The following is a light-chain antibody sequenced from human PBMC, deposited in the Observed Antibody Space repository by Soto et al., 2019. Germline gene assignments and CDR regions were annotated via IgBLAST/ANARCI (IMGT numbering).Light chain of an antibody. CDR1: NSDVGGYNY. Sequence: QSVLTQPPFASGSPGQSVTISCTGTNSDVGGYNYVSWYQQHPGKAPKLMIFDVNKRPSGVPDRFSGSKSGNTASLTVSGLQAEDEADYFCTSYAGNNDVVFGGGTKLTVL. CDR3: TSYAGNNDVV. CDR2: DVN. V-gene: IGLV2-8*01. J-gene: IGLJ3*02.